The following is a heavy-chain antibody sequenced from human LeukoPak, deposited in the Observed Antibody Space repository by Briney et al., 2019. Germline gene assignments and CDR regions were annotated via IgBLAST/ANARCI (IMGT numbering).Heavy chain of an antibody. CDR2: IYYSGST. J-gene: IGHJ4*02. CDR3: ARPSIFDCSSTSCQSYFDY. D-gene: IGHD2-2*01. Sequence: SETLSLTCTVSGGSISSSSYYWGWIRQPPGKGLEWIGSIYYSGSTYYNPSLKSRVTISVDTSKNQFSLKLSSVTAADTAVYYCARPSIFDCSSTSCQSYFDYWGQGTLVTVSS. CDR1: GGSISSSSYY. V-gene: IGHV4-39*07.